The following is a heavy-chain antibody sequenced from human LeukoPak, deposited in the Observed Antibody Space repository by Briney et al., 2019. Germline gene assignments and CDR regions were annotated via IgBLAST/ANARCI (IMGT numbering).Heavy chain of an antibody. J-gene: IGHJ4*02. D-gene: IGHD6-19*01. V-gene: IGHV3-21*01. Sequence: PGGSLRLSCAASGFTFSSYSMNWVRQAPGKGLEWVSSISSSSSYIYYADSVKGRFTISRDNAKNSLYLQMNSLRAEDTAVYYCARIVAGKFSVSDYWGQGTLVTVSS. CDR1: GFTFSSYS. CDR2: ISSSSSYI. CDR3: ARIVAGKFSVSDY.